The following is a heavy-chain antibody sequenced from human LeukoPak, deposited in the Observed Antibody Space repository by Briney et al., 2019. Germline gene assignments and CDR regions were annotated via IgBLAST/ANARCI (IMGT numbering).Heavy chain of an antibody. V-gene: IGHV4-38-2*02. CDR2: IYHSGST. J-gene: IGHJ4*02. Sequence: SETLSRTCNVSGYSSSSAYYWGWIRQPPGKGLEWIGNIYHSGSTYYNPSLKIRVTRAVDTSKNHFSLKLSSVTAADTAVYSCARPYYYDSSGYSDQWGQGTLVTVSS. D-gene: IGHD3-22*01. CDR3: ARPYYYDSSGYSDQ. CDR1: GYSSSSAYY.